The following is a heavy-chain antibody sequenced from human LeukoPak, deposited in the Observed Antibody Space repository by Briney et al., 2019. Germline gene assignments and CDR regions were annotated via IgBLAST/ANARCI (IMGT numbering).Heavy chain of an antibody. J-gene: IGHJ4*02. V-gene: IGHV3-23*01. Sequence: DSVKGRFTISRDNSKNTLYLQMNSLRAEDTAVYYCAKVPTYSSSWYAFYFDYWGQGTLVTVSS. D-gene: IGHD6-13*01. CDR3: AKVPTYSSSWYAFYFDY.